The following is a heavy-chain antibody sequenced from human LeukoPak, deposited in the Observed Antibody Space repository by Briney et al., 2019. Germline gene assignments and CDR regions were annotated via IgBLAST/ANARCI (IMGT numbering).Heavy chain of an antibody. CDR2: IYYSGST. CDR3: AGDRRGYSYGSFDY. V-gene: IGHV4-39*01. J-gene: IGHJ4*02. Sequence: SETLSLTCTVSGGSISSSSYYWGWIRQPPGKGLEWIGSIYYSGSTYYNPSLKSRVTISVDTSKNQFSLKLSSVTAADTAVYYCAGDRRGYSYGSFDYWGQGTLVTVSS. CDR1: GGSISSSSYY. D-gene: IGHD5-18*01.